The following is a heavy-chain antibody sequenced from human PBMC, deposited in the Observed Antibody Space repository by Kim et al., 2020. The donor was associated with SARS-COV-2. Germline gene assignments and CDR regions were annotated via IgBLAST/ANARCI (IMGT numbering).Heavy chain of an antibody. CDR1: GFTFSSYG. CDR2: IWYDGSNK. Sequence: GGSLRLSCAASGFTFSSYGMHWVRQAPGKGLEWVAVIWYDGSNKYYADSVKGRFTISRDNSKNTLYLQMNSLRAEDTAVYYCARDNRASGYLQTSTSDAFDIWGQGTMVTVSS. D-gene: IGHD3-3*01. CDR3: ARDNRASGYLQTSTSDAFDI. J-gene: IGHJ3*02. V-gene: IGHV3-33*01.